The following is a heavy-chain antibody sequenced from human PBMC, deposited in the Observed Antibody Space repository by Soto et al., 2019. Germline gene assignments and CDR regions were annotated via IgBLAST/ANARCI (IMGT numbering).Heavy chain of an antibody. Sequence: PGKSLKISCKGSGYSFTSYWIGWVRQMPGKGLEWMGIIYPGDSDTRYSPSFQGQVTISADKSISTAYLQWSSLKASDTAMYYCARSMAPKYSRYYYYGMDVWGQGTTVTVSS. V-gene: IGHV5-51*01. J-gene: IGHJ6*02. CDR1: GYSFTSYW. CDR3: ARSMAPKYSRYYYYGMDV. CDR2: IYPGDSDT. D-gene: IGHD6-6*01.